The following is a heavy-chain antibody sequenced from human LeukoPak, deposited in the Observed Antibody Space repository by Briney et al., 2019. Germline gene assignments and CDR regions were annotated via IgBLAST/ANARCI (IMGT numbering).Heavy chain of an antibody. CDR1: GYTFTSYY. CDR2: FNPSDGRA. J-gene: IGHJ4*02. V-gene: IGHV1-46*01. Sequence: ASVKVSCKASGYTFTSYYLHWVRQAPGQGLEWMGIFNPSDGRATYTQKFQGRVTMTRDTSTSTVYMDLSSLRSDDTAVYYCARQAVTTGWYFDYWGKGTRDAVSS. CDR3: ARQAVTTGWYFDY. D-gene: IGHD4-17*01.